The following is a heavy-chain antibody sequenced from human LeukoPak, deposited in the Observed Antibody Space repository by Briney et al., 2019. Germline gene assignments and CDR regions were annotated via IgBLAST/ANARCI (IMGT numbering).Heavy chain of an antibody. J-gene: IGHJ6*02. Sequence: PGGSLRLSCAASGFTFSDYYMSWIRQAPGKGLEWVSYISSSGSTIYYADSVKGRFTISRDNAKNSLYLQMNSLRDEDTAVYYCARGSVAVAGTTYYYGMDVWGQGTTVTVSS. CDR1: GFTFSDYY. D-gene: IGHD6-19*01. CDR2: ISSSGSTI. CDR3: ARGSVAVAGTTYYYGMDV. V-gene: IGHV3-11*04.